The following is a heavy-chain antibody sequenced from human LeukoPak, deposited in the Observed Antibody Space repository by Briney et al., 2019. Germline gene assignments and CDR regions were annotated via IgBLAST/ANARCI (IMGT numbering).Heavy chain of an antibody. CDR3: ARVLYSSGWYGDHY. V-gene: IGHV3-11*04. J-gene: IGHJ4*02. CDR1: GFTFSDYY. D-gene: IGHD6-19*01. CDR2: ISSSGTTI. Sequence: GGSLRLSCAASGFTFSDYYMTWIRQAPGEGLEWVSYISSSGTTIYYADSVKGRFTVSRDNAKNSLYLQMNSLRAEDTAVYYCARVLYSSGWYGDHYWGQGTLVTVSS.